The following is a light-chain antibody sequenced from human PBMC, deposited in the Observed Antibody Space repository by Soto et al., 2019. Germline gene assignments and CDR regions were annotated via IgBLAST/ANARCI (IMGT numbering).Light chain of an antibody. J-gene: IGLJ2*01. V-gene: IGLV1-47*02. CDR3: AAWDDSLSGVV. CDR2: SNN. CDR1: SSNTGSNY. Sequence: QSVLTQPPSASGTPGQRVTISCSGSSSNTGSNYVYWYQQLPGTAPKLLIYSNNQRPSGVPDRFSGSKSGTSASLAISGLRSEDEADYYCAAWDDSLSGVVFGGGTKLTVL.